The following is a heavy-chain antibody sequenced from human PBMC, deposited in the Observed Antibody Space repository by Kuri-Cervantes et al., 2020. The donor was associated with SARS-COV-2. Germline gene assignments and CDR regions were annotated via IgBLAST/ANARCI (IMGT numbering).Heavy chain of an antibody. CDR3: ARQYVLRHLEWSREMRSTYYMDV. D-gene: IGHD3-3*01. Sequence: GSLRLSCTVSRGSISSSSYYWGWIRQPPGKGLEWIGSIYYTGNTYYNPSLNSRVTMSVDTSKNQFSLKVSSVTAADTAVYYCARQYVLRHLEWSREMRSTYYMDVWAKGPRSPSP. CDR2: IYYTGNT. J-gene: IGHJ6*03. V-gene: IGHV4-39*01. CDR1: RGSISSSSYY.